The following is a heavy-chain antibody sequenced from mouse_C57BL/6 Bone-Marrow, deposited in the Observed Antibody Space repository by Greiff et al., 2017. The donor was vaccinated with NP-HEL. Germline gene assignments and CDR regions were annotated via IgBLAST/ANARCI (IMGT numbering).Heavy chain of an antibody. CDR2: IWSGGST. CDR3: ASYYDGPFDY. CDR1: GFSLTSYG. Sequence: VKLVESGPGLVQPSQSLSITCTVSGFSLTSYGVHWVRQSPGKGLEWLGVIWSGGSTDYNAAFISRLSISKDNSKSQVFFKMNSLQADDTAIYYCASYYDGPFDYWGQGTTLTVSS. J-gene: IGHJ2*01. V-gene: IGHV2-2*01. D-gene: IGHD1-1*01.